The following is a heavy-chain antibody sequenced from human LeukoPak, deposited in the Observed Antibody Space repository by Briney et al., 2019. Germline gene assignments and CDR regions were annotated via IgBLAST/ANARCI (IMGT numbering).Heavy chain of an antibody. D-gene: IGHD6-13*01. CDR2: IIPIFGTA. CDR1: GGTFSSYA. Sequence: SVKVSCKASGGTFSSYAISWVRQAPGQGLEWMGGIIPIFGTANYAQKFQGRVTITADESTSTAYMELSSLRSDDTAVYYCARDDSSSWYVPDYWGQGTLVTVSS. CDR3: ARDDSSSWYVPDY. V-gene: IGHV1-69*13. J-gene: IGHJ4*02.